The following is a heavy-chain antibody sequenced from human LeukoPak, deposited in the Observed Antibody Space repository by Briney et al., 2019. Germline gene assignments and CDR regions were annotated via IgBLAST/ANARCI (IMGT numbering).Heavy chain of an antibody. CDR1: GGSISSYY. Sequence: KSSETLSLSCTVSGGSISSYYWSWIRQPPGKGLEWIGYIYYSGSTNYNPSLKSRVTISVDTSKNQFSLKLSSVTAADTAVYYCARDREYSYGFDYWGQGTLVTVSS. J-gene: IGHJ4*02. D-gene: IGHD5-18*01. CDR3: ARDREYSYGFDY. CDR2: IYYSGST. V-gene: IGHV4-59*01.